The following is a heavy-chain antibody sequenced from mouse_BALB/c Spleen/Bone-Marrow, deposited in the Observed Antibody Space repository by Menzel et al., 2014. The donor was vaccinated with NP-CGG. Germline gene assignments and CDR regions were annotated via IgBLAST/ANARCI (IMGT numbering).Heavy chain of an antibody. V-gene: IGHV1-7*01. CDR2: INPGTGYT. CDR1: GYTFTNYW. CDR3: ARETGTYVMDY. D-gene: IGHD4-1*01. Sequence: QVQLQQSGAELTKPGASVTMFCKASGYTFTNYWIHWIKQRPGQGLGWIGYINPGTGYTDYNPNFKDKATLTADKSSITAYMQLSSLTSEDSSVYYCARETGTYVMDYWGQGTSVTVAS. J-gene: IGHJ4*01.